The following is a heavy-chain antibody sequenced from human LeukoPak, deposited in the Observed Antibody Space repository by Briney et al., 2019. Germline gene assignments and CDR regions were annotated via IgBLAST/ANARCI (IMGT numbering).Heavy chain of an antibody. J-gene: IGHJ4*02. Sequence: GGSLRLSCVASGFTFSTHWVSWVRQAPGKGLEWVANIKEDGSKTDYVDSVKGRFTISRDNAKNSVFPQMNSLRAEDTAIYYCAPQTMILVLGGQGTLVTVSS. CDR2: IKEDGSKT. CDR1: GFTFSTHW. CDR3: APQTMILVL. V-gene: IGHV3-7*01. D-gene: IGHD3-22*01.